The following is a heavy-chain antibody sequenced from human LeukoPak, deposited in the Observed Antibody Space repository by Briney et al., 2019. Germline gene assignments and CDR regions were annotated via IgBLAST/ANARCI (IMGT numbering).Heavy chain of an antibody. CDR2: ISGSDGST. J-gene: IGHJ3*02. D-gene: IGHD3-10*01. CDR1: GFTLRTYA. CDR3: ASAVRGVLRDAFDI. Sequence: PGGSLRLSCAASGFTLRTYAMSWVRQAPGKGLEWVSAISGSDGSTYYADSVKGRFTISRDNSKNTLYLQMNSLRAEDTAVYYCASAVRGVLRDAFDIWGQGTMVTVSS. V-gene: IGHV3-23*01.